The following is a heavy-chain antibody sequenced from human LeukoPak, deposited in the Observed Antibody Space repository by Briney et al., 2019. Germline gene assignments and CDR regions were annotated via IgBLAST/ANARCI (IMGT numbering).Heavy chain of an antibody. CDR1: GGSISSSSYY. J-gene: IGHJ4*02. Sequence: SETQSLTCTVSGGSISSSSYYCGWIRQPPGKGLEWIGSIYYSGSTYYNPSLKSRVTISVDTSKNQFSLKLSSVTAADTAVYYCAISYSSGGFDYWGQGTLVTVSS. D-gene: IGHD6-19*01. V-gene: IGHV4-39*07. CDR2: IYYSGST. CDR3: AISYSSGGFDY.